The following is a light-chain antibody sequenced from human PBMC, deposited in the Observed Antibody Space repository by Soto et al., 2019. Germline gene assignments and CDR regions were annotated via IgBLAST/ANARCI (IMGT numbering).Light chain of an antibody. V-gene: IGLV2-11*01. Sequence: QSALTQPRSVSGSPGQSVTISCTGTSSDVGGYNYVSWYQQHPGTAPQLMIYDVGKRPSGVPDRFSGSKSGNTASLTISGLQAEDEADYYCCSYAGSYTGVFGGGTKLTVL. CDR1: SSDVGGYNY. CDR2: DVG. CDR3: CSYAGSYTGV. J-gene: IGLJ2*01.